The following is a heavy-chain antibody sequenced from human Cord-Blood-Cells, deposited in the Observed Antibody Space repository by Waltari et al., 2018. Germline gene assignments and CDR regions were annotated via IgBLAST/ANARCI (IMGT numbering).Heavy chain of an antibody. CDR2: INHSGRT. V-gene: IGHV4-34*01. CDR1: GGSFSGYY. D-gene: IGHD2-2*01. CDR3: ARGYCSSTSGYKDAFDI. Sequence: QVQLQQWGAGLLKPSETLSLTCAVYGGSFSGYYWSWIRQPPGKGMEWIGEINHSGRTNYNPSLKGRVTISVDTSKNQFSLKLSSVTAADTAVYYCARGYCSSTSGYKDAFDIWGQGTMVTVSS. J-gene: IGHJ3*02.